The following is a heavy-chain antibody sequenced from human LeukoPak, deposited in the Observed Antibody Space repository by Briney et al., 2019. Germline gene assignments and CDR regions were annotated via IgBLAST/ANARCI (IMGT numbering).Heavy chain of an antibody. J-gene: IGHJ3*02. V-gene: IGHV2-5*02. CDR2: IYWDDDK. Sequence: SGPTLVKPTHTLTLTCTFSGFSLSTSGVGVGWIRQPPGKALEWLALIYWDDDKRYSPSLKSRLTITKDTSKNQVVLTMTNMHPVDTATYYCARDLGYSGYGDDAFDIWGQGTMVTVSS. D-gene: IGHD5-12*01. CDR3: ARDLGYSGYGDDAFDI. CDR1: GFSLSTSGVG.